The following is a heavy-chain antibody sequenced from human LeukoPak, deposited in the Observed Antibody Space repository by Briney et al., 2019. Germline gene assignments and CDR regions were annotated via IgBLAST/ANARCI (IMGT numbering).Heavy chain of an antibody. V-gene: IGHV4-59*01. CDR3: ARDSGAYGSGSYYFDY. J-gene: IGHJ4*02. CDR2: IYYSGST. CDR1: GGSISSYY. Sequence: SETLSLTCTVSGGSISSYYWSWIRQPPGKGLEWIGYIYYSGSTNYNPSLKSRVTISVDTSKNQFSLKLSSVTAADTAVYYCARDSGAYGSGSYYFDYWGQGTLVTVSS. D-gene: IGHD3-10*01.